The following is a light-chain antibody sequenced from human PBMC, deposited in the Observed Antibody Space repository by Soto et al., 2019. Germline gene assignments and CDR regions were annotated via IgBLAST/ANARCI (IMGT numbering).Light chain of an antibody. V-gene: IGLV2-14*03. Sequence: QSALTQPASVSGSLGQSITISCTGTSSDVGAYDLVSWYQQHPGKAPKAIIYNVSNRPSGVSNRFSASKSGNTASLVVSGLQAEDEADYYCGSRTSTTTLVFGGGTKLTVL. CDR2: NVS. CDR3: GSRTSTTTLV. J-gene: IGLJ3*02. CDR1: SSDVGAYDL.